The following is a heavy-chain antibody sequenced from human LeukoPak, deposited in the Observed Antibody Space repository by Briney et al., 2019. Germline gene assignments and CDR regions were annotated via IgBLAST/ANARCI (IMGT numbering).Heavy chain of an antibody. J-gene: IGHJ4*02. V-gene: IGHV4-59*01. CDR1: SGSISSYY. Sequence: PSETLSLTCTVSSGSISSYYWSWIRQPPGKGLEWIGYIYYSGSTNYNPSLKSRVTISVDTSKNQFSLKLTSVTAADTAVYYCARGDRVGATTFSPGYWGQGTLVTVSS. CDR3: ARGDRVGATTFSPGY. D-gene: IGHD1-26*01. CDR2: IYYSGST.